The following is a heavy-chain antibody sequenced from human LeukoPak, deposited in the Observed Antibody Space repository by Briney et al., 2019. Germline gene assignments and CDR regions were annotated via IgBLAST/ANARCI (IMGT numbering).Heavy chain of an antibody. CDR2: INTNTGDP. Sequence: ASVKVSCKASGYTFTSYAMNWVRQAPGQGLEWMGWINTNTGDPTYAQGFTGRFVSSLDTSVSTAYLQISSLKAEDTAVYYCARAVSDGYNRGYFDYWGQGTLVTVSS. D-gene: IGHD5-24*01. V-gene: IGHV7-4-1*02. J-gene: IGHJ4*02. CDR3: ARAVSDGYNRGYFDY. CDR1: GYTFTSYA.